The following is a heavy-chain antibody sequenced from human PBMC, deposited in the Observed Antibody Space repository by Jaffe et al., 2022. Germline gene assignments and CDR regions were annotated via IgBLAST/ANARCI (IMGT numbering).Heavy chain of an antibody. CDR2: IYWDDDK. D-gene: IGHD3-9*01. Sequence: QITLKESGPTLVKPTQTLTLTCTFSGFSLSTSGVGVGWIRQPPGKALEWLALIYWDDDKRYSPSLKSRLTITKDTSKNQVVLTMTNMDPVDTATYYCAHRPRLRYFDWPANDAFDIWGQGTMVTVSS. CDR3: AHRPRLRYFDWPANDAFDI. CDR1: GFSLSTSGVG. V-gene: IGHV2-5*02. J-gene: IGHJ3*02.